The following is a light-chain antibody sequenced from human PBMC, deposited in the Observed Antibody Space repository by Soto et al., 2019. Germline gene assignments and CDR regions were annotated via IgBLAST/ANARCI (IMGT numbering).Light chain of an antibody. V-gene: IGKV3D-20*02. Sequence: EIALTQSPGTLSLSPGEGATLACRASQSVRSTYLAWYQQKPGQAPRLLIYGASSRATGIPDRFSGSGSGTDFTLTISSLEPEDSAVYYCQQRFNWPRTFGQGTKVDIK. CDR3: QQRFNWPRT. J-gene: IGKJ1*01. CDR1: QSVRSTY. CDR2: GAS.